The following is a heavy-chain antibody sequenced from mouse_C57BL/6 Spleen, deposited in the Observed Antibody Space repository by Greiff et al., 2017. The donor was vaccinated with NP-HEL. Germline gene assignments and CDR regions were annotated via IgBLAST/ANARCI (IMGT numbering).Heavy chain of an antibody. V-gene: IGHV14-2*01. CDR3: ATGSYH. CDR1: GFNFTDYY. D-gene: IGHD2-10*01. J-gene: IGHJ2*01. CDR2: IDPADGET. Sequence: VQLQQSGAELVKPGASVKLSCTASGFNFTDYYMHWVKQRPEQGLEWIGRIDPADGETKYVPKFQGKATITADTSSNTAYLQLSSLTAEYTTIYYCATGSYHWGQGTTLTVAS.